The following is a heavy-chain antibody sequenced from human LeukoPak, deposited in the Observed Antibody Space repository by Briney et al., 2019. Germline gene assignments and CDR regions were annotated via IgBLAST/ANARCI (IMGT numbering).Heavy chain of an antibody. CDR3: TRQAARGEYSTSAPFDY. V-gene: IGHV3-73*01. CDR2: IRSKAKNYAT. Sequence: GGSLRLSCAASGFSFSGSAMVWVRQASGKGLEWVARIRSKAKNYATAYGASVKGRFTISRDDSKNTAYLQMNSLKSEDTAVYCCTRQAARGEYSTSAPFDYWGQGTLVTVSS. D-gene: IGHD6-6*01. J-gene: IGHJ4*02. CDR1: GFSFSGSA.